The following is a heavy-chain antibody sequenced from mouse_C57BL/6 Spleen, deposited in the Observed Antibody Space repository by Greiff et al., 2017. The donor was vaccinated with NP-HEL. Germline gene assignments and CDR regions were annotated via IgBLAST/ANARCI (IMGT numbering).Heavy chain of an antibody. D-gene: IGHD1-1*01. J-gene: IGHJ2*01. CDR1: GFNIKDDY. CDR3: TSYYYGSSLDY. Sequence: VQLKQSGAELVRPGASVKLSCTASGFNIKDDYMHWVKQRPEQGLEWIGWIDPENGDTEYASKFQGKATITADTSSNTAYLQLSSLTSEDTAVYYCTSYYYGSSLDYWGQGTTLTVSS. V-gene: IGHV14-4*01. CDR2: IDPENGDT.